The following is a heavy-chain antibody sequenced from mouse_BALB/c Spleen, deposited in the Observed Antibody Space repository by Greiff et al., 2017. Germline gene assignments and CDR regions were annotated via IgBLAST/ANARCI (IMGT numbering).Heavy chain of an antibody. J-gene: IGHJ3*01. CDR2: IDPENGDT. D-gene: IGHD2-12*01. Sequence: EVKLMESGAELVRSGASVKLSCTASGFNIKDYYMHWVKQRPEQGLEWIGWIDPENGDTEYAPKFQGKATMTADTSSNTAYLQLSSLTSEDTAVYYCNYETFAYWGQGTLVTVSA. CDR1: GFNIKDYY. V-gene: IGHV14-4*02. CDR3: NYETFAY.